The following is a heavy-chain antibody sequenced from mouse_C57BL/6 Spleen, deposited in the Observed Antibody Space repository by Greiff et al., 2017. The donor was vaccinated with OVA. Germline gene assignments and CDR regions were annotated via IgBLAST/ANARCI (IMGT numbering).Heavy chain of an antibody. CDR1: GFTFSSYG. J-gene: IGHJ1*03. CDR3: ARAYSNYWYFDV. D-gene: IGHD2-5*01. V-gene: IGHV5-6*02. Sequence: DVKLVESGGDLVKPGGSLKLSCAASGFTFSSYGMSWVRQTPDKRLEWVATISSGGSYTYYPDSVKGRFTISRDNAKNTLYLQMSSLKSEDTAMYYCARAYSNYWYFDVWGTGTTVTVSS. CDR2: ISSGGSYT.